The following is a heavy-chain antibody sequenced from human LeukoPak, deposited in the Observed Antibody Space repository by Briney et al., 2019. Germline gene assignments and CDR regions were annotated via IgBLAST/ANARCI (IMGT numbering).Heavy chain of an antibody. Sequence: SVKVSCKASGGTFSSYAISWVRQAPGQGLEWMGGIIPIFGTANYAQKFQGRVTITTDESTSTAYMELSSLRSEDTAVYYCAGERIAVAGTYFDYWGQGTLVTVSS. J-gene: IGHJ4*02. V-gene: IGHV1-69*05. D-gene: IGHD6-19*01. CDR2: IIPIFGTA. CDR1: GGTFSSYA. CDR3: AGERIAVAGTYFDY.